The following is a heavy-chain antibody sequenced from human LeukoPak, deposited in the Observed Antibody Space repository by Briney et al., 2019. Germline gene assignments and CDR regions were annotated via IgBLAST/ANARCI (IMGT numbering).Heavy chain of an antibody. CDR2: ISYDGSNK. D-gene: IGHD3-22*01. J-gene: IGHJ4*02. V-gene: IGHV3-30*04. CDR3: ARDYSSGYPPGSAGFDY. CDR1: GFTFSSYA. Sequence: GGSLRLSCAASGFTFSSYAMHWVRQAPGKGLEWVAVISYDGSNKYYADSVKGRFTISRDNSKNTLYLQMNSLRAEDTAVYYCARDYSSGYPPGSAGFDYWGQGTLVTVSS.